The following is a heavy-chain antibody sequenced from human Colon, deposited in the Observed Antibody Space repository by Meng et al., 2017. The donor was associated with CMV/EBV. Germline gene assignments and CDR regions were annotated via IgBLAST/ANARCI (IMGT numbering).Heavy chain of an antibody. J-gene: IGHJ4*02. CDR1: GGTFRSYA. D-gene: IGHD2-21*02. Sequence: GGTFRSYAINLVRQVPGQGLEWLGTIVPILGISHYSQKFQGRVFIAADKSTAAAYMELYSLRSDDTAVYYCARAPTMTAGSDYWDQGTLVTVSS. V-gene: IGHV1-69*04. CDR2: IVPILGIS. CDR3: ARAPTMTAGSDY.